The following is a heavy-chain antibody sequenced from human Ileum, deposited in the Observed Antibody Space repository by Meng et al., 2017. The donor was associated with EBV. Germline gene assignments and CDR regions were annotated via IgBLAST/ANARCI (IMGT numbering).Heavy chain of an antibody. CDR1: GGSIISSKW. CDR2: IYHHGTT. D-gene: IGHD3-22*01. J-gene: IGHJ5*02. CDR3: ARLDSSGYYFGGWFDP. V-gene: IGHV4-4*02. Sequence: VQLQWSGPRAVKPSGTVSLTCAVPGGSIISSKWWSWVRQSPGTGLEWIGEIYHHGTTNYNPSLKSRVTISVDTSKNKFFLNLTSLTAADTAVYYCARLDSSGYYFGGWFDPWGQGILVTVSS.